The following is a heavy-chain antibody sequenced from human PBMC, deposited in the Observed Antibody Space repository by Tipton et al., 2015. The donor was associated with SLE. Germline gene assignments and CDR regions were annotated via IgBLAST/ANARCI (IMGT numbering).Heavy chain of an antibody. J-gene: IGHJ4*02. CDR1: GGSISSHY. D-gene: IGHD1-1*01. CDR3: ARDGTGTTNFDC. V-gene: IGHV4-59*11. Sequence: TLSLTCTVSGGSISSHYWSWIRQPPGKGLEWIGYIYYSGSTNYNPSLKSRVTISVDTSKNQFSLQLNSVTPEDTAVYYCARDGTGTTNFDCWGQGTLVTVSS. CDR2: IYYSGST.